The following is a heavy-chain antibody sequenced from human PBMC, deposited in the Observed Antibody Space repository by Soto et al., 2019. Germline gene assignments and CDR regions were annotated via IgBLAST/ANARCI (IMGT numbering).Heavy chain of an antibody. Sequence: AGGSLRLSCAASGFTFNNAWMSWVRQAPGGGLEWVSAISGSGGSTYYADSVKGRFTISRDKSKNSLYLQMNSLRAEDTAVYYCARDLLKPSRPTPYDVDYWGQGTLVTVSS. V-gene: IGHV3-21*01. CDR3: ARDLLKPSRPTPYDVDY. CDR2: ISGSGGST. CDR1: GFTFNNAW. J-gene: IGHJ4*02. D-gene: IGHD5-12*01.